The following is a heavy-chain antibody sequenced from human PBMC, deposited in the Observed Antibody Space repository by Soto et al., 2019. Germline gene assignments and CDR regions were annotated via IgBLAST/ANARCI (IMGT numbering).Heavy chain of an antibody. Sequence: QVQLQESGPGLVKPSETLSLTCTVSGGSISSYYWSWIRQPPGKGLEWIGYIYYSGSTNYNPSLKSRVTISVDTSKNQFSLKLSSVTAEDTAVYYCAIRLPGSDDAFDIWGQGTMVTVSS. V-gene: IGHV4-59*01. CDR1: GGSISSYY. CDR2: IYYSGST. CDR3: AIRLPGSDDAFDI. J-gene: IGHJ3*02. D-gene: IGHD2-15*01.